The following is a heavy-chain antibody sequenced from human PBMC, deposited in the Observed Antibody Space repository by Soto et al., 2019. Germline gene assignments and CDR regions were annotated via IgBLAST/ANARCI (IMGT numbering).Heavy chain of an antibody. D-gene: IGHD6-13*01. J-gene: IGHJ5*02. Sequence: ASVKVSCKASGGTFSSYTISWVRQAPGQGLEWMGRIIPILGIANYAQKFQGRVTITADKSTSTAYMELSSLRSEDTAVYYCARDVTTRGIAAAGTFPWGQGILVTVSS. CDR1: GGTFSSYT. CDR3: ARDVTTRGIAAAGTFP. CDR2: IIPILGIA. V-gene: IGHV1-69*02.